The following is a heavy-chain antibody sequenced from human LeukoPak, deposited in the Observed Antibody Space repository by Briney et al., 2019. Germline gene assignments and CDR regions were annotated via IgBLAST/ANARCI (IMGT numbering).Heavy chain of an antibody. CDR1: GYTFTGYY. D-gene: IGHD6-13*01. CDR2: INPNSGGT. Sequence: GASVKVSCTASGYTFTGYYMHWVRQAPGQGLEWMGWINPNSGGTNYAQKFQGRVTMTRDTSISTAYMELSRLRSDDTAVYYCARHGVSAAGSWNWFDPWGQGTLVTVSS. V-gene: IGHV1-2*02. J-gene: IGHJ5*02. CDR3: ARHGVSAAGSWNWFDP.